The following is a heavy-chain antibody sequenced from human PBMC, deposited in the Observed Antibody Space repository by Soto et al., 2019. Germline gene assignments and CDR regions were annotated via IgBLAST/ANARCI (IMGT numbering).Heavy chain of an antibody. J-gene: IGHJ4*02. CDR3: AKSLFGNYFDSSGYYSSFEY. CDR2: ISYDGSNK. D-gene: IGHD3-22*01. CDR1: GFTFSSYG. Sequence: XGSLRVSCAASGFTFSSYGVHWVRQAPGKGLDWVAVISYDGSNKYYADSVKGRFTISRDNSKNTLYLQMNSLRAEDTAVYYCAKSLFGNYFDSSGYYSSFEYWVQGTLVTVSS. V-gene: IGHV3-30*18.